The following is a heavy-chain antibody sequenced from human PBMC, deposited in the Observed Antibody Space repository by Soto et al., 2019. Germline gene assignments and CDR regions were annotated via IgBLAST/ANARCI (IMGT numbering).Heavy chain of an antibody. D-gene: IGHD5-18*01. Sequence: EVQLVESGGGLVEPGGSLRLSCAASGFTFSSYSMNWVRQTPGKGLEWVSSISRSSSDIYHADSVKGRFTISRDNAKNSLYLQMNSLRADDTAVYYCARTDLRYGSLDYWGQGTLVTVSS. CDR2: ISRSSSDI. CDR3: ARTDLRYGSLDY. J-gene: IGHJ4*02. V-gene: IGHV3-21*01. CDR1: GFTFSSYS.